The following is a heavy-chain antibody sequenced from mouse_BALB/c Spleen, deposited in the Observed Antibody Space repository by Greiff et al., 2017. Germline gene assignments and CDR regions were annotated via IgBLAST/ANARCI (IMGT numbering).Heavy chain of an antibody. D-gene: IGHD2-1*01. CDR1: GFTFSNYW. CDR2: IRLKSNNYAT. CDR3: TRNGNTYYAMDY. J-gene: IGHJ4*01. Sequence: EVQLVESGGGLVQPGGSMKLSCVASGFTFSNYWMNWVRQSPEKGLEWVAEIRLKSNNYATHYAESVKGRFTISRDDSKSSVYLQMNNLRAEDTGIYYCTRNGNTYYAMDYWGQGTSVTVSS. V-gene: IGHV6-6*02.